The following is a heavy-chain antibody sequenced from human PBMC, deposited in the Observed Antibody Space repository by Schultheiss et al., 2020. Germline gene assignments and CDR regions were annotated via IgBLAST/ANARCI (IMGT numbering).Heavy chain of an antibody. Sequence: SETLSLTCAVSGYSISSGYYWAWIRQPPGKGLEWIATIYHGGSTHYSPSLNSQVTISLDTSKNQLSLKLSSVTAADTAVYYCARGRRFVRGYGIFDYWGQGTLVNVSS. CDR3: ARGRRFVRGYGIFDY. V-gene: IGHV4-38-2*01. D-gene: IGHD3-22*01. J-gene: IGHJ4*02. CDR2: IYHGGST. CDR1: GYSISSGYY.